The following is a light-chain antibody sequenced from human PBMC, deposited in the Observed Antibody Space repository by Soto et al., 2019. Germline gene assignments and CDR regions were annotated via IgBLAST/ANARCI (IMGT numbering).Light chain of an antibody. CDR3: QYYNNWSRT. V-gene: IGKV3-15*01. J-gene: IGKJ1*01. Sequence: IAMTQSPATLSASVGERATLSCRASQSITSRLAWYQQKPGKAPMLVIYGTTTMATEIPSRFSGSGSGTEFTLTISNLQADDFAVYYCQYYNNWSRTFGQGTKVEIK. CDR1: QSITSR. CDR2: GTT.